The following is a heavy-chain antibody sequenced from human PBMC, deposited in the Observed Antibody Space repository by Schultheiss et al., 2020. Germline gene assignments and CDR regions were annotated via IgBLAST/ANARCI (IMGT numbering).Heavy chain of an antibody. V-gene: IGHV1-8*01. CDR3: ARADMSLNAFDY. J-gene: IGHJ4*02. Sequence: ASVKVSCKASGSTFTSYDINWVRQATGQGLEWMGWMNPNSGNTGYAQKFQGRVTMTRNTSISTAYMELSSLRSEDTAVYYCARADMSLNAFDYWGQGTLVTVSS. CDR2: MNPNSGNT. D-gene: IGHD2-15*01. CDR1: GSTFTSYD.